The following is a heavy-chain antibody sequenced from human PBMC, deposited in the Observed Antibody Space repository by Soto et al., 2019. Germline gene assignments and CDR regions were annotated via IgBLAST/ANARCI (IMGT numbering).Heavy chain of an antibody. V-gene: IGHV4-4*07. J-gene: IGHJ6*02. Sequence: QVQLHESGPQVVKTSETLSLTCSVSGISFNSYYWAWIRQPVGKGLEWIGHKFPTGSSTYSPSLECRVTIGLDKSKNQVALTLPSLTAADSGIYYCASLYSSFSYAGMDAWGPGTAVSVSS. CDR3: ASLYSSFSYAGMDA. CDR2: KFPTGSS. D-gene: IGHD6-13*01. CDR1: GISFNSYY.